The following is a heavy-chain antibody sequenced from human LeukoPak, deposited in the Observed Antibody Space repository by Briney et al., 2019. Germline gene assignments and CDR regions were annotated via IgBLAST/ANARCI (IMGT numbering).Heavy chain of an antibody. CDR2: ISDSGNTI. CDR3: ATDTGYCGIYYYFDY. D-gene: IGHD2-21*01. CDR1: GFTFSSYC. V-gene: IGHV3-48*02. Sequence: GGSLRLSCAASGFTFSSYCMNWVRQAPGKGLERVSYISDSGNTIYYADSVKGRFTISRDNAKNSLFLQMNSLRDEDTAVYYCATDTGYCGIYYYFDYWGQGTLVTVSS. J-gene: IGHJ4*02.